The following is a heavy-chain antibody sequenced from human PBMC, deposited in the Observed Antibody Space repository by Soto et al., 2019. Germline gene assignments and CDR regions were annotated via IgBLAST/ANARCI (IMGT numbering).Heavy chain of an antibody. CDR2: TYDHTDNT. CDR3: ARECTLPTAPHYFDF. Sequence: VQLMQSGAEMKKPGASVNVSCKASGYTFLSYGINWFRQAPGHGLEWMGGTYDHTDNTRYAQKFQDRLTMTTDTSTDTTALELTGLRSDDTDVYYCARECTLPTAPHYFDFWGHGTLVTVSS. J-gene: IGHJ4*01. D-gene: IGHD1-1*01. CDR1: GYTFLSYG. V-gene: IGHV1-18*01.